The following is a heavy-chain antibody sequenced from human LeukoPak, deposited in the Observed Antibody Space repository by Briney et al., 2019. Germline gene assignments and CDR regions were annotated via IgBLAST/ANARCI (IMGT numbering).Heavy chain of an antibody. CDR1: GGSISSNY. D-gene: IGHD6-13*01. J-gene: IGHJ4*02. CDR2: IYYSGST. CDR3: AKARDSNIWYPFDY. Sequence: WETLYVTCTVSGGSISSNYWNWIRLPPGRGLEWIGYIYYSGSTHYNPSLKSRVTISLDTSKSQFSLKLTSVTAADTAVYYCAKARDSNIWYPFDYWGQGTMAADSS. V-gene: IGHV4-59*01.